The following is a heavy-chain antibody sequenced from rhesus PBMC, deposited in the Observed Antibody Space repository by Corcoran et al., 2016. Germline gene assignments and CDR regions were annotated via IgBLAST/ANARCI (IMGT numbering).Heavy chain of an antibody. CDR1: GFSISTSGMG. V-gene: IGHV2S1*01. CDR2: IYWNDDK. Sequence: QVTLKESGPALVKPTQTLTLTCTFSGFSISTSGMGVGWIRQPPGKALELLALIYWNDDKYYSTSRKSRHTISKDTSKTQVVLTMTNMDPVDTATYYCARRHCSDSGCTDYWGQGVLVTVSS. D-gene: IGHD2-33*01. J-gene: IGHJ4*01. CDR3: ARRHCSDSGCTDY.